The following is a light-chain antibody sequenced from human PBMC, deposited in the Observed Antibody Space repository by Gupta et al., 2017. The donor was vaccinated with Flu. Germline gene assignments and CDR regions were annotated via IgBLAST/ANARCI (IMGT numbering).Light chain of an antibody. V-gene: IGKV3-15*01. CDR3: QQYNNWPPRAS. J-gene: IGKJ2*03. Sequence: EIVMTQSPATLSVSPGERATLSCRASQSVSSNLAWYQQKPGQAPMLLISGASTRATGIPARFSGSASGTEFTLTISSLQSEDFAVYYCQQYNNWPPRASFGPWTKLEIK. CDR1: QSVSSN. CDR2: GAS.